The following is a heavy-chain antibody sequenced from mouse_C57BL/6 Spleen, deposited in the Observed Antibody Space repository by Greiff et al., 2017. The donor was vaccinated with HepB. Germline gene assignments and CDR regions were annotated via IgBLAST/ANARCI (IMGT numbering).Heavy chain of an antibody. J-gene: IGHJ4*01. V-gene: IGHV1-69*01. D-gene: IGHD1-1*01. CDR1: GYTFTSYW. Sequence: VKLQESGAELVMPGASVKLSCKASGYTFTSYWMHWVKQRPGQGLEWIGEIDPSDSYTNYNQKFKGKSTLTVDKSSSTAYMELSSLTSEDSAVYYWATYYCGSSYDRYYYAMDYWGQGTSVTVSS. CDR3: ATYYCGSSYDRYYYAMDY. CDR2: IDPSDSYT.